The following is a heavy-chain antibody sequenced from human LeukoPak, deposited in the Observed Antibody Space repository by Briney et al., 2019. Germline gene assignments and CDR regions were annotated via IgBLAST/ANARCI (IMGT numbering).Heavy chain of an antibody. CDR2: INPNSGGT. Sequence: ASVKVSCTASGYTFTGYYMHWVRQAPGQGLEWMGWINPNSGGTNYAQKFQGRVTMTGDTSISTVYMEVSRLRSDDTAVYDCARELVGLYSSGWNAFDIWGQGTMVTVSS. D-gene: IGHD6-19*01. CDR3: ARELVGLYSSGWNAFDI. V-gene: IGHV1-2*02. J-gene: IGHJ3*02. CDR1: GYTFTGYY.